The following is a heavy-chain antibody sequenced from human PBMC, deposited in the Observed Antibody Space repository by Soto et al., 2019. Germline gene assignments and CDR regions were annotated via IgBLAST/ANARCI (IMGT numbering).Heavy chain of an antibody. V-gene: IGHV4-31*03. CDR2: IYYSGST. CDR1: GGSISSGAYY. D-gene: IGHD1-26*01. Sequence: SETLSLTCTVSGGSISSGAYYWSWIRQHPGKGLEWIGYIYYSGSTYYNPSLKSRVTISVDTSKSQFSLKLSSVTAADTAVYYCARDIRSGNFDYWGQGTLVTVSS. J-gene: IGHJ4*02. CDR3: ARDIRSGNFDY.